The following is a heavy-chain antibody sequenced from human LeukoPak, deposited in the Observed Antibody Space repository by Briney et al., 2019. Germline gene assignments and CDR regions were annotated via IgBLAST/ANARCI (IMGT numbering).Heavy chain of an antibody. V-gene: IGHV1-69*05. CDR1: GGSFNAYA. CDR3: ARGQDASMETAYDD. J-gene: IGHJ4*02. D-gene: IGHD5-18*01. Sequence: ASVKVSCKASGGSFNAYAISWVRQAPAQGLEWMGGILPIFDTSNYAQKLQGRVTISMDESTSTAYMEVSSLRSEDTAICGCARGQDASMETAYDDWSQGTLVTVSS. CDR2: ILPIFDTS.